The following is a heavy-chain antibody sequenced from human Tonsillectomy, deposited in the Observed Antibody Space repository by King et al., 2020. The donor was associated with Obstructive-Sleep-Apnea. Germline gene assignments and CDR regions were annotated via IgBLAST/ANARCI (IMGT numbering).Heavy chain of an antibody. D-gene: IGHD3-10*01. CDR3: AGRVGQYGSGSYWPY. CDR2: VNPYRGNT. V-gene: IGHV1-8*01. J-gene: IGHJ4*02. Sequence: VQLVESGTEVKKPGASVKVSCKASGYTFTGYDINWVRQATGQGLEWMGWVNPYRGNTGYAKKFQGRVTMTRNTSISTAYMELSSRRPEDAAVYYCAGRVGQYGSGSYWPYWGQGTLVTVSS. CDR1: GYTFTGYD.